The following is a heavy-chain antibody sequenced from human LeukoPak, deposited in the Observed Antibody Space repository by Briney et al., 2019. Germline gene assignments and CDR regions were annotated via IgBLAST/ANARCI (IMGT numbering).Heavy chain of an antibody. Sequence: SETLSLTCAVYGGSVRDNYWSWIRQPPGKGLEWIGEIHHSGSTKYNPSLKSRVTISLDTSKNQFSLKLNSMTAADTAVYYCVGHVSAAAGGRWGQGTLVTVSS. V-gene: IGHV4-34*01. J-gene: IGHJ4*02. CDR2: IHHSGST. D-gene: IGHD6-13*01. CDR3: VGHVSAAAGGR. CDR1: GGSVRDNY.